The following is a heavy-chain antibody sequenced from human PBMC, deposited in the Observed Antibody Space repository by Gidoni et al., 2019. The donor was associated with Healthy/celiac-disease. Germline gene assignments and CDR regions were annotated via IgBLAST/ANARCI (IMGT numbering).Heavy chain of an antibody. CDR1: GFTFSSYA. V-gene: IGHV3-23*01. CDR3: AKAISITIFGVVADY. CDR2: ISGSGGST. D-gene: IGHD3-3*01. J-gene: IGHJ4*02. Sequence: EVQLLESGGGLVQPGGSLRLSCAASGFTFSSYAMSWVRQAPGKGLEWVSVISGSGGSTYYAASVKGRFTISRDNSKNTLYLQMNSLRAEDTAVYYCAKAISITIFGVVADYWGQGTLVTVSS.